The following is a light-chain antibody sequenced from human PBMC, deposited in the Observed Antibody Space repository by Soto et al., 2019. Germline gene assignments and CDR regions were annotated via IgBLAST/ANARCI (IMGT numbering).Light chain of an antibody. CDR1: QSIDNRY. J-gene: IGKJ1*01. Sequence: EIVLTQSPGTLSSSPGERATLSCRASQSIDNRYFAWYQHKPGQAPRLLIYPTSSRATSIPDRVAGSGSGTDFTLTINSLEPEDLEVDYCQQYFASSWTFCQGTKGDSK. CDR2: PTS. V-gene: IGKV3-20*01. CDR3: QQYFASSWT.